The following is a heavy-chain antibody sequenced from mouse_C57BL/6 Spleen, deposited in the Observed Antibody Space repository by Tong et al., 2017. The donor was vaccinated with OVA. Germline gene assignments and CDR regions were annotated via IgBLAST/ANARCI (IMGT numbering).Heavy chain of an antibody. CDR2: INSDGGST. J-gene: IGHJ1*01. CDR3: ARHDLGPWYFDV. V-gene: IGHV5-2*01. Sequence: EVQLEESGVRLVQPSATLSLFCDSNEYEFPSHDMSWVRKTPEKRLELVAAINSDGGSTYYPDTMERRFIISRDNTKKTRYLQMSSLRSEDTALDYCARHDLGPWYFDVWGAGTTVTVSS. CDR1: EYEFPSHD. D-gene: IGHD4-1*01.